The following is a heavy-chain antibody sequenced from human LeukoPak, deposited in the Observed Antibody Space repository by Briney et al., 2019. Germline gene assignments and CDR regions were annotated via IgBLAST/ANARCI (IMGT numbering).Heavy chain of an antibody. D-gene: IGHD2-2*01. CDR1: GYTFTSYD. J-gene: IGHJ5*02. V-gene: IGHV1-8*01. Sequence: APVKVSCKASGYTFTSYDINWVRQATGQGLEWMGWMNTNSGNTGYAQKFQGRVTMTRNTSISTAYMELSSLRSEDTAVYYCARDQTGLNWFDPWGQGTLVTVSS. CDR3: ARDQTGLNWFDP. CDR2: MNTNSGNT.